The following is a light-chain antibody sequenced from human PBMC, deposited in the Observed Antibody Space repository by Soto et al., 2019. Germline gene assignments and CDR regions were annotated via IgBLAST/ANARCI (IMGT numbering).Light chain of an antibody. Sequence: DIQMTQSPSSLSASVGDRVTITCRASESISSHLNWYQQKSGRAPQLLIHAASTLQTGVPSRFSGSGSGTDFTLPIGSLQPEDFATYYCQQSYSVPITFGQGTRLEIK. V-gene: IGKV1-39*01. CDR3: QQSYSVPIT. CDR1: ESISSH. CDR2: AAS. J-gene: IGKJ5*01.